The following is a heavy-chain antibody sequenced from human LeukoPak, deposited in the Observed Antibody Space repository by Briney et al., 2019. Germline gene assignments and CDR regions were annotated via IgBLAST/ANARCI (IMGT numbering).Heavy chain of an antibody. V-gene: IGHV3-9*01. Sequence: PGGSLRLSCAASGFTFDDYAMHWVRQAPGKGLEWASGISWNSGSIGYADSVKGRFTISRDNAKNSLYLQMNSLRAEDTAVYYCARDRPYYYDSSGYNKFDYWGQGTLVTVSS. D-gene: IGHD3-22*01. J-gene: IGHJ4*02. CDR3: ARDRPYYYDSSGYNKFDY. CDR2: ISWNSGSI. CDR1: GFTFDDYA.